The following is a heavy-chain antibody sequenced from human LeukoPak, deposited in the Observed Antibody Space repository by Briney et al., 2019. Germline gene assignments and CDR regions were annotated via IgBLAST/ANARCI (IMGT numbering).Heavy chain of an antibody. J-gene: IGHJ4*02. D-gene: IGHD5-18*01. Sequence: ASVTVSCKVSGYTLTELSMQWVRQAPGEGLEWIGGFDPEDCETIYAQQFQGKVTMTEDTSTDTAYMELSSLRSEDTAVYYCANYPLGYSYGKNFDYWGQGTLVTVSS. V-gene: IGHV1-24*01. CDR2: FDPEDCET. CDR1: GYTLTELS. CDR3: ANYPLGYSYGKNFDY.